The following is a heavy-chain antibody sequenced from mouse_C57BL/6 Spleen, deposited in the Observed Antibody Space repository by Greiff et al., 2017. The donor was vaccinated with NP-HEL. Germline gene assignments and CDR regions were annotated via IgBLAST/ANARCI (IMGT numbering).Heavy chain of an antibody. J-gene: IGHJ4*01. V-gene: IGHV1-52*01. CDR1: GYTFTSYW. CDR3: ARATERGGYYAMDY. CDR2: IDPSDSET. Sequence: QVQLQQPGAELVRPGSSVKLSCKASGYTFTSYWMHWVKQRPIQGLEWIGNIDPSDSETPYNQKFKDKATLTVDKSSSTAYMQLSSLTSEDSAVYYCARATERGGYYAMDYWGQGTSVTVSS.